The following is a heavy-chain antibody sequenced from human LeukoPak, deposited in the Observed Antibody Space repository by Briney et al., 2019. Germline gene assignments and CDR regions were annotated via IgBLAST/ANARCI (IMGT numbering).Heavy chain of an antibody. V-gene: IGHV4-34*01. CDR3: ARCGREIVEVPAARPEGWFDP. Sequence: PSETLSLTCAVYGGSFSGYYWSWIRQPPGKGLEWIGEINHSGSTNYNPSLKSRVTISVDTSKNQFSLKLSSVTAADTAVYYRARCGREIVEVPAARPEGWFDPWGQGTRVTVSS. CDR1: GGSFSGYY. CDR2: INHSGST. J-gene: IGHJ5*02. D-gene: IGHD2-2*02.